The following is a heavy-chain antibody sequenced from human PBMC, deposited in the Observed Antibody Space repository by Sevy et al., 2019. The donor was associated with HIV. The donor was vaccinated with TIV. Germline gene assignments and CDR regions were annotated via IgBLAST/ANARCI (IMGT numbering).Heavy chain of an antibody. D-gene: IGHD4-17*01. Sequence: GGSLRLSCAASGFSFISYGMHWVRQAPGKGLEWVAVVSYDGSNKKYADSVKGRFTISRDNSKNTLYLQMNSLRAEDTAVYYCARDQHDYGGNLRTGWFDPWGQGTLVTVSS. CDR2: VSYDGSNK. J-gene: IGHJ5*02. V-gene: IGHV3-30*03. CDR1: GFSFISYG. CDR3: ARDQHDYGGNLRTGWFDP.